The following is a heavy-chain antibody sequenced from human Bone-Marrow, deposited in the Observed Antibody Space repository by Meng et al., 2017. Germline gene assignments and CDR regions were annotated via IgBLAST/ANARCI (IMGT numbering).Heavy chain of an antibody. D-gene: IGHD3-22*01. Sequence: SETLSLTCTVSGVSISSSTYFWGWIRQPPGKGLEWIGSIYYSGSTYYNPSLKSRVTISVDTSKNQFSLKLSSVTAADTAVYYCARDGESGYYSYYFDYWGQGTLVTVSS. CDR2: IYYSGST. V-gene: IGHV4-39*07. CDR3: ARDGESGYYSYYFDY. J-gene: IGHJ4*02. CDR1: GVSISSSTYF.